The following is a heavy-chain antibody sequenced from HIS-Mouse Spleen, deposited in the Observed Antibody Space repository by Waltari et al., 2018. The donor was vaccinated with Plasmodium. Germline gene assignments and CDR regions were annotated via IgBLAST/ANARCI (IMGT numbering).Heavy chain of an antibody. CDR2: IYYSGRN. CDR3: ARDRITGASYFDY. CDR1: GGSISSSSYY. D-gene: IGHD1-20*01. J-gene: IGHJ4*02. V-gene: IGHV4-39*07. Sequence: QLQLQESGPGLVKPSETLSLTCTVSGGSISSSSYYWGWIRQPPGKGLEWIGSIYYSGRNYSNRSLKRRVTISVDTAKNQFSLKLSSVTAADTAVYYCARDRITGASYFDYWGQGTLVTVSS.